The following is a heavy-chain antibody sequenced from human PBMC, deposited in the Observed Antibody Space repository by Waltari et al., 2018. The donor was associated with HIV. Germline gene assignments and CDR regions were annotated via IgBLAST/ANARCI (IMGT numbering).Heavy chain of an antibody. D-gene: IGHD3-22*01. CDR2: FYYSGST. Sequence: QLQLPESGPGLVKPSETLSLTCTVSGGAISSSSYSWGWIRQPPRKGLEGIGSFYYSGSTYYNPSLKSRVTISVDTSKNQFSRKLSSVTAADTAVYYCARHSLTYYYDSSGYSVAFDYWGQGTLVTVSS. V-gene: IGHV4-39*01. CDR3: ARHSLTYYYDSSGYSVAFDY. J-gene: IGHJ4*02. CDR1: GGAISSSSYS.